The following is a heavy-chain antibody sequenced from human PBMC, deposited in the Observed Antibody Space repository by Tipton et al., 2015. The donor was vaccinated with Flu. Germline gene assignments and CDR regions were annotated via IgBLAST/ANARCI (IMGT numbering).Heavy chain of an antibody. J-gene: IGHJ3*02. Sequence: TLSLTCTVSGGSISSGSYYWSWIRQPAGKGLEWIGRIYTSGSTNYNPSLKSRVTISVDTSKNQFSLKLSSVTAADTAVYYCARDHRWELHAFDIWGQGAMVTVS. V-gene: IGHV4-61*02. D-gene: IGHD1-26*01. CDR2: IYTSGST. CDR1: GGSISSGSYY. CDR3: ARDHRWELHAFDI.